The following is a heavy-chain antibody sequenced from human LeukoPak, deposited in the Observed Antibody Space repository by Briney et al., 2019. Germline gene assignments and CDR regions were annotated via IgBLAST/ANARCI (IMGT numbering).Heavy chain of an antibody. Sequence: SETLSLTCAVSGYSISSGYYWGWIRQPPGKGLEWIWSIYHSGSTYYNPSLKSRVTISVDTSKNQFSLKLSSVTAADTAVYYCARGLTYYDFWSGHHPGSYYMDVWGKGTTVTVSS. CDR1: GYSISSGYY. CDR2: IYHSGST. D-gene: IGHD3-3*01. J-gene: IGHJ6*03. V-gene: IGHV4-38-2*01. CDR3: ARGLTYYDFWSGHHPGSYYMDV.